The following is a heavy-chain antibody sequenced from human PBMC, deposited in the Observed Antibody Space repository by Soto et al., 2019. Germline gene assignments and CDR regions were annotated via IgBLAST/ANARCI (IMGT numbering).Heavy chain of an antibody. V-gene: IGHV3-30*09. CDR3: ARPAYCRGGSFYTGPKYFHH. D-gene: IGHD3-16*01. CDR1: GFVLSGYA. CDR2: ISFAGKQS. J-gene: IGHJ1*01. Sequence: QVQLVESGGGVVQPGGSLRLSCAAAGFVLSGYAMHWVRQAPGKGLEWVAVISFAGKQSYDADSVKGRFAISRDTSQNTFVMQMNSLSPADTAAYYCARPAYCRGGSFYTGPKYFHHWGQGALVTVSS.